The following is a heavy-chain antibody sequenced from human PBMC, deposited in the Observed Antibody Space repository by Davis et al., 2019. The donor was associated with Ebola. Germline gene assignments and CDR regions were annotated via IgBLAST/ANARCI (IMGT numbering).Heavy chain of an antibody. CDR3: ARVSRWLQLNCDY. V-gene: IGHV3-30*04. J-gene: IGHJ4*02. Sequence: GESLKISCAASGFTFSSYAMHWVRQAPGKGLEWVAVISYDGSNKYYADSVKGRFTISRDNSKNTLYLQMNSLRAEDTAVYYCARVSRWLQLNCDYWGQGTLVTVSS. CDR1: GFTFSSYA. D-gene: IGHD5-24*01. CDR2: ISYDGSNK.